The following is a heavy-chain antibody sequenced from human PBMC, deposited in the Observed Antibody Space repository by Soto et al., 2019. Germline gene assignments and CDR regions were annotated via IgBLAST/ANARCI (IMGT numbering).Heavy chain of an antibody. CDR3: ASDPGVRGAWYDWFAP. D-gene: IGHD6-19*01. Sequence: EVQLVESGGGLVTRGGSLRLSCAASGFAFSTHTMNWVRQAPGKGLEWVSSISSSSTYKYYADSLKGRFTVSRDDAKNFLYLQMNSLRVEDTAVYYWASDPGVRGAWYDWFAPWGQGTLVTFSS. J-gene: IGHJ5*02. V-gene: IGHV3-21*01. CDR2: ISSSSTYK. CDR1: GFAFSTHT.